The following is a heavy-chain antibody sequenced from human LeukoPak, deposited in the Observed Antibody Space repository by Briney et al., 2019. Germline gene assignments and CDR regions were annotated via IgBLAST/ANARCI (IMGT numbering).Heavy chain of an antibody. CDR2: IWYDGSNK. Sequence: GGSLRLSCAASGFTFSRYGMHWVRQAPGKGLEWVAVIWYDGSNKYYADSVKGRFTISRDNSKNTPYLQMNSLRAEDTAVYYCARGAPLPLIVLRIVVASDAFDIWGQGTMVTVSS. CDR1: GFTFSRYG. D-gene: IGHD2-15*01. CDR3: ARGAPLPLIVLRIVVASDAFDI. J-gene: IGHJ3*02. V-gene: IGHV3-33*01.